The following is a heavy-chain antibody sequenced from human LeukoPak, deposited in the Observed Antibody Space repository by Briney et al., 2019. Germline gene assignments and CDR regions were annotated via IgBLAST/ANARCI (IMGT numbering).Heavy chain of an antibody. CDR2: IYYSGST. V-gene: IGHV4-28*01. CDR1: GYSISSSNW. CDR3: ARYYDFWGGFDY. Sequence: ASETLSLTCAVSGYSISSSNWWGWIRQPPGKGLEWIGYIYYSGSTYYNPSLKSRVTMSVDTSKNQFSLKLSSVTAVDTAVYYCARYYDFWGGFDYWGQGTLVTVSS. J-gene: IGHJ4*02. D-gene: IGHD3-3*01.